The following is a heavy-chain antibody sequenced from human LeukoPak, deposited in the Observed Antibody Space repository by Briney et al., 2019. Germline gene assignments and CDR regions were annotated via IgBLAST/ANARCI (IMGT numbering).Heavy chain of an antibody. CDR1: GFIVSSDY. D-gene: IGHD6-19*01. V-gene: IGHV3-66*02. Sequence: GGSLRLSCAASGFIVSSDYMSWVRQAPGKGLEWVSVIYSGGSTFYADSVKGRFTISRDKSKNTLYLQMNSLRADDTAVYYCARDSSGWYYFDYWGQGSLVTASS. J-gene: IGHJ4*02. CDR2: IYSGGST. CDR3: ARDSSGWYYFDY.